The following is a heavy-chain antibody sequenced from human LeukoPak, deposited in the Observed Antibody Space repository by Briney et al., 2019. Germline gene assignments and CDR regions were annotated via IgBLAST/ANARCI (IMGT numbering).Heavy chain of an antibody. V-gene: IGHV3-74*01. CDR1: GFTFSTYW. CDR3: ASFSGSYYNRGFFDS. CDR2: INSDGSST. J-gene: IGHJ4*02. D-gene: IGHD3-10*01. Sequence: GVSLRLSCAASGFTFSTYWVHWVRQAPGKGLLWVSRINSDGSSTTYADSVKGRFTMSRDNAKNTLFLQMNSLRAEDTAVYYCASFSGSYYNRGFFDSWGQGTLVTVSS.